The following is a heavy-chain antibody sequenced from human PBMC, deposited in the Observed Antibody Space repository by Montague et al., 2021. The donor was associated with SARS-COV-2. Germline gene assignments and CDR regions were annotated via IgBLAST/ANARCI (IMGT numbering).Heavy chain of an antibody. CDR1: GGSLSGYY. CDR2: INHSGST. CDR3: ARGADYDFWSGFLRYKWFDP. V-gene: IGHV4-34*01. Sequence: SETLSLTCAVYGGSLSGYYWAWICQTPAKGLEWIGEINHSGSTNYNPSLKSRLTISVDTSKNQFSLKLNSMTAADTAVYYCARGADYDFWSGFLRYKWFDPWGLGTPVTVSS. D-gene: IGHD3-3*01. J-gene: IGHJ5*02.